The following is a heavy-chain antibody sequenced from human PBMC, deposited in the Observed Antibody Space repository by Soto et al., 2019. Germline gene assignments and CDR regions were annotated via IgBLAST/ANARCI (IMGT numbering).Heavy chain of an antibody. CDR3: AREGYRDGYNMYYYYYGMDV. CDR1: GGTISSYA. D-gene: IGHD5-12*01. V-gene: IGHV1-69*06. CDR2: IIPIFGTA. J-gene: IGHJ6*02. Sequence: QVQLVQSGAEVKKPGSSVKVSCKASGGTISSYAISWVRQAPGQGLEWMGGIIPIFGTANYAQKFQGRVTITADKSTSTAYMELSSLRSEDTAVYYCAREGYRDGYNMYYYYYGMDVWGQGTTVTVSS.